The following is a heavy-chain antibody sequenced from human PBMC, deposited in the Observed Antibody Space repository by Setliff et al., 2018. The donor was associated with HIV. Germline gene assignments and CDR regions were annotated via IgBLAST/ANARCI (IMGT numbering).Heavy chain of an antibody. CDR3: ARQVNSSSWYGRYYYYYYYMDV. J-gene: IGHJ6*03. Sequence: TSETLSLTCTVSGGSISSSSYYWGWIRQPPGKGLEWIGSIYYSGSTYYNPSLKSRVTISVDTSKNQFSLKLSSVTAADTAVYYCARQVNSSSWYGRYYYYYYYMDVWGKGTTVTVS. V-gene: IGHV4-39*01. CDR1: GGSISSSSYY. D-gene: IGHD6-13*01. CDR2: IYYSGST.